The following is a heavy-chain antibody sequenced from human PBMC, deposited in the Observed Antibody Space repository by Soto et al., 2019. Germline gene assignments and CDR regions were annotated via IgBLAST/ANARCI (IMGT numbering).Heavy chain of an antibody. D-gene: IGHD5-18*01. CDR3: ARLNTAMAD. CDR2: IYYSGST. Sequence: SETLSLTCTVSGGSISSYYWSWIRQPPGKGLEWIGSIYYSGSTYYNPSLKSRVTISVDTSKNQFSLKLSSVTAADTAVYYCARLNTAMADWGQGTLVTVSS. CDR1: GGSISSYY. V-gene: IGHV4-59*05. J-gene: IGHJ4*02.